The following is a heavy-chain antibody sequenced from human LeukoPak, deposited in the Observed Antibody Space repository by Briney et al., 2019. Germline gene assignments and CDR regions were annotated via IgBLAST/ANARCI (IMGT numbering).Heavy chain of an antibody. J-gene: IGHJ4*02. CDR2: LNPSGGP. CDR1: GGSFRGYF. D-gene: IGHD3-16*01. Sequence: PSETLSLTCAVYGGSFRGYFWSWIRQPPGKGLEWIGELNPSGGPNYNASLKSRITKSGDTSKNQFSLNLASVTAADTAVYYCARIAFGGYIVAQDYWGQGTLVIVSS. CDR3: ARIAFGGYIVAQDY. V-gene: IGHV4-34*01.